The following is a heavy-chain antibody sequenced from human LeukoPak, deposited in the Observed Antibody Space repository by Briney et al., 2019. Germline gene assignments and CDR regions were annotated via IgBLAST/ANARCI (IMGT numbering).Heavy chain of an antibody. CDR2: ISAYNGNT. J-gene: IGHJ3*01. D-gene: IGHD6-13*01. Sequence: ASVKVSCKASGYTLTSYGISWVRQAPGQGLEWMGWISAYNGNTYYAQKLQDRVTMTTDTSTSTAYMELRSLRSDDTAVYYCARLSSSSWYFQHWGQGTMVTVSS. CDR1: GYTLTSYG. V-gene: IGHV1-18*01. CDR3: ARLSSSSWYFQH.